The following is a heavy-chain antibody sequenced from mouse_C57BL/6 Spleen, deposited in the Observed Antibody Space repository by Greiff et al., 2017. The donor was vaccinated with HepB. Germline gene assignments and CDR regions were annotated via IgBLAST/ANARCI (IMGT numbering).Heavy chain of an antibody. CDR1: GYTFTSYG. CDR3: ARTGSSGYWYFDV. J-gene: IGHJ1*03. V-gene: IGHV1-81*01. CDR2: IYPRSGNT. Sequence: VKLVESGAELARPGASVKLSCKASGYTFTSYGISWVKQRTGQGLEWIGEIYPRSGNTYYNEKFKGKATLTADKSSSTAYMELRSLTSEDSAVYFCARTGSSGYWYFDVWGTGTTVTVSS. D-gene: IGHD3-2*02.